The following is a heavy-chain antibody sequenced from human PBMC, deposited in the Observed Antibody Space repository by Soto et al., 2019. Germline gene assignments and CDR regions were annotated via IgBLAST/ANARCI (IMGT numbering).Heavy chain of an antibody. CDR1: GFTFSSYA. CDR2: ISGSGGST. V-gene: IGHV3-23*01. CDR3: AKVPGPIVVVINRVGDDAFDI. J-gene: IGHJ3*02. D-gene: IGHD3-22*01. Sequence: GGSLRLSCAASGFTFSSYAMSWVRQAPGKGLEWISAISGSGGSTYYADSVKGRFTISRDNSKNTLYLQMNSLRAEDTAVYYCAKVPGPIVVVINRVGDDAFDIWGQGTMVTVSS.